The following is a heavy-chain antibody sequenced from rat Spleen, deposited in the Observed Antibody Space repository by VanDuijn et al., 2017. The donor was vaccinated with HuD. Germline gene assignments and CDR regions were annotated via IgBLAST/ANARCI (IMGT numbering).Heavy chain of an antibody. D-gene: IGHD1-11*01. CDR1: GFSLSSYG. CDR2: IWGDGST. J-gene: IGHJ2*01. Sequence: QVQLKESGPGLVQPSQTLSLTCTVSGFSLSSYGVIWVRQPPGKGLEWMGVIWGDGSTDYNSAVQSRLSISRDTSKSQLFLKVTSLQPEDTGTYYCARHAYGGYEAFDYWGQGVMVTVSS. V-gene: IGHV2-13*01. CDR3: ARHAYGGYEAFDY.